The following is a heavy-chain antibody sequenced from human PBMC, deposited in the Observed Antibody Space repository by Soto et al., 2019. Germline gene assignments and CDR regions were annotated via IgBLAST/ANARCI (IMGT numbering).Heavy chain of an antibody. Sequence: VKVSCKASGYTFTGYYIHWVREAPGQGLEWMGWINPQTGGTSYAQKFQGRVTLSRDTSINTAYLELSRLRFDDAAVYFCARERYQVISDGMDVWGQGTTVTVSS. CDR3: ARERYQVISDGMDV. V-gene: IGHV1-2*02. CDR1: GYTFTGYY. D-gene: IGHD2-2*01. CDR2: INPQTGGT. J-gene: IGHJ6*02.